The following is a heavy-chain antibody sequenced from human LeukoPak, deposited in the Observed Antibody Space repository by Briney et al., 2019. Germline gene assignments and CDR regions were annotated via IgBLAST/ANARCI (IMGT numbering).Heavy chain of an antibody. V-gene: IGHV4-39*07. Sequence: PSETLSLTCTVSGGSISSSSYYWGWIRQPPGKGLGWIGSIYYSGSTNYNPSLKSRVTISVDTSKNQFSLKLTSVTAADTAVYYCARAYTSGWSRPFDYWGQGTLVTVSS. D-gene: IGHD6-19*01. CDR2: IYYSGST. CDR1: GGSISSSSYY. J-gene: IGHJ4*02. CDR3: ARAYTSGWSRPFDY.